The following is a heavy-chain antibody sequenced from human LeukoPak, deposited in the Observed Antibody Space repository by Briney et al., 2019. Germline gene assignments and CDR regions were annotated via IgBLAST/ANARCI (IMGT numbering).Heavy chain of an antibody. CDR1: GITFSSYG. J-gene: IGHJ4*02. D-gene: IGHD2-8*02. V-gene: IGHV3-23*01. CDR2: ISSTGGTT. CDR3: ATYRQVLLPFES. Sequence: GGSLRLSCAASGITFSSYGMSWVRQAPGKGLEWVSSISSTGGTTYYADSVKGRFTISRDNSKNTLYLQMNSLRAEDTAIYYCATYRQVLLPFESWGQGTLVTVSS.